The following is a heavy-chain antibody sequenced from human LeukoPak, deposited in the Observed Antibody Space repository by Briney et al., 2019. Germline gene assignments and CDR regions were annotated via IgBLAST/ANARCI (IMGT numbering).Heavy chain of an antibody. Sequence: PSETLSLTCAVYGGSFSGYYWSWIRQPPGKGLEWIGEINHSGSTNYNPSLKSRVTISVDTSKNQFSLKLSSVTAADTAVYYCATQGYCSSTSCHTPHFDYWGQGTLVTVSS. J-gene: IGHJ4*02. CDR1: GGSFSGYY. V-gene: IGHV4-34*01. D-gene: IGHD2-2*02. CDR2: INHSGST. CDR3: ATQGYCSSTSCHTPHFDY.